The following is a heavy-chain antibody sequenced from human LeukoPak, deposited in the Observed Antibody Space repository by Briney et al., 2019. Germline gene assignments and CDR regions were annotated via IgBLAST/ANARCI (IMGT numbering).Heavy chain of an antibody. D-gene: IGHD3-22*01. CDR2: INHDGSST. Sequence: GGSLKLSCATSAFTFSTFWMHWVRQAPGKGLGWVARINHDGSSTNYADSVKGRFTISRDNAKNTLHLQMNSLRAEDTAVYYCVRDWGYDSSGYWQKYFDSWGQGTLVTVSS. V-gene: IGHV3-74*01. J-gene: IGHJ4*02. CDR3: VRDWGYDSSGYWQKYFDS. CDR1: AFTFSTFW.